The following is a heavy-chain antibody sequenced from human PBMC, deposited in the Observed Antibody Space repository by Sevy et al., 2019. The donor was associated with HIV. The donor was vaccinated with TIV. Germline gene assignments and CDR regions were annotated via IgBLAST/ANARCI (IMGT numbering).Heavy chain of an antibody. CDR3: VRAIGAAGSY. D-gene: IGHD6-13*01. CDR2: IKEDGSMI. CDR1: GFSFSSYW. Sequence: GGSLRLSCEASGFSFSSYWMNWVRQAPGKGLEWVANIKEDGSMIYYVDSVKGRFTISRDNAKNSVYLQMTSLRAEDAALYYCVRAIGAAGSYWGQGPLVTVSS. V-gene: IGHV3-7*01. J-gene: IGHJ4*02.